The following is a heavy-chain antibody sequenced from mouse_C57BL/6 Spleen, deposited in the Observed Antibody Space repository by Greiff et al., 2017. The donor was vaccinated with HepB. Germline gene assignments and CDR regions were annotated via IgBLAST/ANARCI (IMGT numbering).Heavy chain of an antibody. CDR1: GYTFTDYD. CDR2: IDPETGGT. V-gene: IGHV1-15*01. J-gene: IGHJ3*01. CDR3: TRSSYYYGSRGFAY. Sequence: VQLQQSGAELVRPGASVTLSCKASGYTFTDYDMHWVKQTPVHGLEWIGAIDPETGGTAYNQKFKGKAILTADNSSSTAYMELRSLTSEDSAVYYCTRSSYYYGSRGFAYWGQGTLVTVSA. D-gene: IGHD1-1*01.